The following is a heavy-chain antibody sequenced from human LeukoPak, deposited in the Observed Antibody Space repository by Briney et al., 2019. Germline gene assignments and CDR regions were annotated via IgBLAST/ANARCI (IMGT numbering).Heavy chain of an antibody. Sequence: GGSLRLSCAASGFSFSFSNMNWVRQAPGKGLEWVSSISGSGSGGSTYYADSVKGRFTISRDNSKNTLYLQMNSLRAEDTAVYYCAKSGYNRFDYWGQGTLVTVSS. CDR1: GFSFSFSN. D-gene: IGHD5-24*01. CDR2: ISGSGSGGST. V-gene: IGHV3-23*01. J-gene: IGHJ4*02. CDR3: AKSGYNRFDY.